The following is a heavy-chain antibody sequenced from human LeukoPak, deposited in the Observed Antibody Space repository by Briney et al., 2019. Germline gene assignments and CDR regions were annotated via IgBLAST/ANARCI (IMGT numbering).Heavy chain of an antibody. CDR1: GFTFSDYY. CDR2: ISSSGSTI. Sequence: GGSLRLSCAASGFTFSDYYMSWIRQAPGKGLEWVSYISSSGSTIYYADSVKGRFTISKDNAKNSLYLQMNSLRAEDTAVYYCAGEMATIGAFDIWGQGTMVTVSS. V-gene: IGHV3-11*01. CDR3: AGEMATIGAFDI. D-gene: IGHD5-12*01. J-gene: IGHJ3*02.